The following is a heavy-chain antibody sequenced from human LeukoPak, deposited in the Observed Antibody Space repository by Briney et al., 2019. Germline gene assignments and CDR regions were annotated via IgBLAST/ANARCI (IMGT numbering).Heavy chain of an antibody. D-gene: IGHD1-1*01. J-gene: IGHJ4*02. CDR2: IRSKAYGETA. CDR3: TRDRGAYNLYDY. CDR1: GFTFGDYA. V-gene: IGHV3-49*03. Sequence: GGSLRLSCSASGFTFGDYAMSWIRQAPGKGLEWVGFIRSKAYGETADYAASVKGRFTISRDDSKAIAYLQMNSLKTEDTAVYHCTRDRGAYNLYDYWGQGTLVTVSS.